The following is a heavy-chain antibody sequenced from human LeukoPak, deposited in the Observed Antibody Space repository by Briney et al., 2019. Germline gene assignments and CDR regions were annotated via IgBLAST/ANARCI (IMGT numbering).Heavy chain of an antibody. Sequence: PGGSLRLSCAASGFTFSSYSMSWVRQAPGKGLEWVSYISDNSSTIYYADSVKGRFTISRDNAKNSLFLQMNSLRAEDTAVYYCARRTQIYFDYWGQGTLVTVSS. D-gene: IGHD1-14*01. CDR2: ISDNSSTI. CDR1: GFTFSSYS. V-gene: IGHV3-48*01. CDR3: ARRTQIYFDY. J-gene: IGHJ4*02.